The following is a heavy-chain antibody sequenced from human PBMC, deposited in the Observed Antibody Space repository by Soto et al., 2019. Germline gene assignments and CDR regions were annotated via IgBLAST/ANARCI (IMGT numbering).Heavy chain of an antibody. CDR2: ISYDGSNK. J-gene: IGHJ6*02. V-gene: IGHV3-30-3*01. CDR1: GFTFSSYA. CDR3: ASGRTVRGNYYGMDV. D-gene: IGHD4-17*01. Sequence: GGSLRLSCAASGFTFSSYAMHWVRQAPGKGLEWVAVISYDGSNKYYADSVKGRFTISRDNSKNTLYLQMNSLRAEDTAVYYCASGRTVRGNYYGMDVWGQGTTVTRLL.